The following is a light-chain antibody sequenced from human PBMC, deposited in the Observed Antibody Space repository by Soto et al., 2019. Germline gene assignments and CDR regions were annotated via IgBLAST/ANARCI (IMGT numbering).Light chain of an antibody. J-gene: IGKJ5*01. V-gene: IGKV1-33*01. CDR3: QQYENLPT. CDR1: QNINNY. Sequence: DIQMTHSPSSLSSSVLYIFTITCQASQNINNYLNWYQQKPGRAPKLLIYDASNLEAGVPSRFRGSGSGTDFTFTISRLQPEDIATYYCQQYENLPTFGQGTRLEIK. CDR2: DAS.